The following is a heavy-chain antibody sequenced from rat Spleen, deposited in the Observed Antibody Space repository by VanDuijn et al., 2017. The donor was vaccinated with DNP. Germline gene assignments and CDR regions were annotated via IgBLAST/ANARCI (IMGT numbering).Heavy chain of an antibody. CDR3: ARDLIIRDTTSAMDA. V-gene: IGHV2-41*01. CDR2: IWNNGGT. J-gene: IGHJ4*01. Sequence: VQLKESGPGLVQPSQTLSLTCTVAGFSLTSYNVHWVRQPPGKGLEWMGVIWNNGGTRYNSVLKSRLSFSKATSKSQVFLKLNSLQTEDTATYYCARDLIIRDTTSAMDAWGQGTSVTVSS. D-gene: IGHD4-3*01. CDR1: GFSLTSYN.